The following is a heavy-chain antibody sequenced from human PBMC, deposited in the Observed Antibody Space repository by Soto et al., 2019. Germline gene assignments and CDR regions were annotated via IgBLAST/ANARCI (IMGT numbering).Heavy chain of an antibody. D-gene: IGHD6-19*01. J-gene: IGHJ4*02. CDR1: GFTFSSYW. CDR3: AKDLAYSRTAVAGHDY. CDR2: INSDGSST. V-gene: IGHV3-74*01. Sequence: PGGSLRLSCAASGFTFSSYWMHWVRQAPGKGLVWVSRINSDGSSTGYADSVKGRFTISRDNSKNTLYLQMNSLRAEDTAVYYCAKDLAYSRTAVAGHDYWGQGTLVTVSS.